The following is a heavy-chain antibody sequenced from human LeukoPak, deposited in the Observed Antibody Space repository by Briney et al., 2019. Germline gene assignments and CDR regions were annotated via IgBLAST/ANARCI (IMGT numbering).Heavy chain of an antibody. CDR3: ARGDCSSTSCYGY. CDR1: GGSISSSSYY. CDR2: IYYSGST. Sequence: PSETLSLTCTVSGGSISSSSYYWGWIRQPPGKGLEWIGNIYYSGSTYYNPSLKSRVTISVDTSKNQFSLKLSSVTAADTAVYYCARGDCSSTSCYGYWGQGTLVTVSS. J-gene: IGHJ4*02. V-gene: IGHV4-39*07. D-gene: IGHD2-2*01.